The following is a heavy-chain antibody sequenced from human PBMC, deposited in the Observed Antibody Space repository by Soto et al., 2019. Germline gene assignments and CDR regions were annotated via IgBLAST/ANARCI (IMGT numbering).Heavy chain of an antibody. Sequence: SETLSLTCTVSGGSISSYYWSWIRQPPGKGLEWIGYIYYSGSTNYNPSLKSRVTISVDTSKNQFSLKLSSVTAADTAVYYCARGLRTRWLHRPVMKYYFDYWGQGTLVTVSS. CDR1: GGSISSYY. CDR3: ARGLRTRWLHRPVMKYYFDY. J-gene: IGHJ4*02. D-gene: IGHD5-12*01. V-gene: IGHV4-59*01. CDR2: IYYSGST.